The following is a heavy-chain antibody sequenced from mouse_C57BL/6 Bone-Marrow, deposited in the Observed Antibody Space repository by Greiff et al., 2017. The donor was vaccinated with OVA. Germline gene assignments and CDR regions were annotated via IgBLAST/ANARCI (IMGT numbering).Heavy chain of an antibody. CDR3: ASGGGRYAMDY. CDR1: GYAFSSYW. V-gene: IGHV1-80*01. Sequence: QVHVKQSGAELVKPGASVKISCKASGYAFSSYWMNWVKQRPGKGLEWIGQIYPGDGDTNYNGKFKGKATLTADKSSSTAYMQLSSLTSEDSAVYFCASGGGRYAMDYWGQGTSVTVSS. CDR2: IYPGDGDT. J-gene: IGHJ4*01.